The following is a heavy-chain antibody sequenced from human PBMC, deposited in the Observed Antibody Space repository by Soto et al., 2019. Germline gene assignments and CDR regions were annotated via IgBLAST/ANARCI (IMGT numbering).Heavy chain of an antibody. CDR2: ITGNGVDT. J-gene: IGHJ4*02. V-gene: IGHV3-23*01. Sequence: GGFLRLSCATSGFTFSSYAMSWVRQAQGKGLEWVSVITGNGVDTYYTDSVKGRFTISRDNSKNTLYLQMSSLRVEDTAVYHWTNCEAQDGVRTKGGGANFRGRGASVPVS. CDR3: TNCEAQDGVRTKGGGANF. D-gene: IGHD3-16*01. CDR1: GFTFSSYA.